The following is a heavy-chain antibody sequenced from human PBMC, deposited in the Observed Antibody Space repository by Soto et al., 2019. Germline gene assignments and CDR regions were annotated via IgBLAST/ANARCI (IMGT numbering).Heavy chain of an antibody. CDR3: AREAGDLKAFDI. CDR2: ISSNGGST. CDR1: GFTFSSYA. Sequence: GGSLRLSCAASGFTFSSYAMHWVRPAPGKGLEYVSAISSNGGSTYYADSVKGRFTISRDNSKNTLYLQMGSLRAEDMAVYYCAREAGDLKAFDIWGQGTMVTVSS. D-gene: IGHD7-27*01. J-gene: IGHJ3*02. V-gene: IGHV3-64*02.